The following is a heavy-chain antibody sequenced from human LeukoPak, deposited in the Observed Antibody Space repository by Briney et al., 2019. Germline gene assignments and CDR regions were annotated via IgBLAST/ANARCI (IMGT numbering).Heavy chain of an antibody. CDR3: ASSPERFLEWLLSSNSFDY. Sequence: XXRQAPGXXXXXXSSISSSSSYIYYADSVKGRFTISRDNAKNSLYLQMNSLRAEGTAVYYCASSPERFLEWLLSSNSFDYWGQGTLVTVSS. V-gene: IGHV3-21*01. CDR2: ISSSSSYI. J-gene: IGHJ4*02. D-gene: IGHD3-3*01.